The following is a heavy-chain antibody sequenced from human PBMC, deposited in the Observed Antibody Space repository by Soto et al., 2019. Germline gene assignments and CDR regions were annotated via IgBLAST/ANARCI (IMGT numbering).Heavy chain of an antibody. Sequence: ASVKVSCKAAGYTFTSYGISWGRQAPGQGLEWMGWISAYNGNTNYAQKLQGRVTTTTDTSTSTAYMELRSLRSDDTAVYYCARGDTRGYHDAFDIWGQGTMVTVSS. V-gene: IGHV1-18*01. D-gene: IGHD5-12*01. CDR1: GYTFTSYG. CDR2: ISAYNGNT. J-gene: IGHJ3*02. CDR3: ARGDTRGYHDAFDI.